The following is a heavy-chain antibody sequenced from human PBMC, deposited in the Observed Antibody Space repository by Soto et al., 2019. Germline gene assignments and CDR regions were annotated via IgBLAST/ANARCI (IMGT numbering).Heavy chain of an antibody. CDR3: AREEGSGSYWCPLEH. J-gene: IGHJ4*02. D-gene: IGHD1-26*01. Sequence: QMQLVQSGTEVKKPGSSVRVSCKASGGTFSGNAITWVRQAPGQGLEWMGGIIPVFHRPKYAQKFQDRLTITADASTTAAYMELCSLRPEDTALYYCAREEGSGSYWCPLEHWGQGTLVAVSS. CDR1: GGTFSGNA. CDR2: IIPVFHRP. V-gene: IGHV1-69*01.